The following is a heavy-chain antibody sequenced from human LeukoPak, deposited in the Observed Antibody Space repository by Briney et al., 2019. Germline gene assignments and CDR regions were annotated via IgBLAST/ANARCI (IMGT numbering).Heavy chain of an antibody. J-gene: IGHJ4*02. CDR3: ARDQAYNWNYGGFDY. Sequence: KPSETLSLTCTVSGGSISSSSYYWGWIRQPPGKGLEWIGSIYYSGSTYYNPSLKSRVTISVDTSKNQFSLKLSSVTAADTAVYYCARDQAYNWNYGGFDYWGQGTLVTVSS. V-gene: IGHV4-39*07. CDR2: IYYSGST. CDR1: GGSISSSSYY. D-gene: IGHD1-7*01.